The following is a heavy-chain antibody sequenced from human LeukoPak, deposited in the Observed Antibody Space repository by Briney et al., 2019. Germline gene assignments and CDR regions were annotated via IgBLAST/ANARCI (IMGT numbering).Heavy chain of an antibody. D-gene: IGHD5-24*01. CDR2: IKQDGSQK. Sequence: GGSLRLSCTASRFTFSSYWMNWVRQAPGKGLEWVANIKQDGSQKYYVDSVKGRFTISRDNSKNSLYLQMNSLRAEDTAVYYCARTIEMATISYFDYWGQGTLVTVSS. J-gene: IGHJ4*02. CDR1: RFTFSSYW. V-gene: IGHV3-7*01. CDR3: ARTIEMATISYFDY.